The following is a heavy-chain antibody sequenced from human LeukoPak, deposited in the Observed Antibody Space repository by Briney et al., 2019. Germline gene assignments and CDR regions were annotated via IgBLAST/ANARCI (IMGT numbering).Heavy chain of an antibody. D-gene: IGHD6-19*01. J-gene: IGHJ5*02. V-gene: IGHV4-34*01. CDR2: INHSGST. CDR1: GGSFIGYY. Sequence: SETLSLTCAVYGGSFIGYYWSWIRQPPGKGLEWIGEINHSGSTNYNPSLKSRVTISVDTSKNQFSLKLSSVSAADTAVYYCASCSLAVAAPRGFDPWGQGTLVTVSS. CDR3: ASCSLAVAAPRGFDP.